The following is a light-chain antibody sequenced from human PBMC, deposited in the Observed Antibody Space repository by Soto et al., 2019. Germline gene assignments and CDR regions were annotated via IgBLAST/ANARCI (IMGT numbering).Light chain of an antibody. J-gene: IGKJ5*01. Sequence: DIQMTQSASTLAASVVDILSISFRASQSISNWLARYQQKPGKVPKLLIYDASSLESGVPSRFSGSGSGTEFTLTISSLQPEDFATYYCQQRHSYPITFGQGTRLEIK. V-gene: IGKV1-5*01. CDR3: QQRHSYPIT. CDR2: DAS. CDR1: QSISNW.